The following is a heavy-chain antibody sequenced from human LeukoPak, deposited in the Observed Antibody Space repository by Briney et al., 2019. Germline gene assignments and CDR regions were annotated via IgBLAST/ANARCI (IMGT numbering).Heavy chain of an antibody. CDR3: AREVVYYYMDV. CDR1: GFSFSSYG. D-gene: IGHD2-2*01. Sequence: GGSLRLSCAASGFSFSSYGMYWVRQAPGKGLEWVAFIRYDGSNKYYADSVKGRFTISRDNSKNTLYLQMNSLRAEDTAVYYCAREVVYYYMDVWGKGTTVTVSS. J-gene: IGHJ6*03. CDR2: IRYDGSNK. V-gene: IGHV3-30*02.